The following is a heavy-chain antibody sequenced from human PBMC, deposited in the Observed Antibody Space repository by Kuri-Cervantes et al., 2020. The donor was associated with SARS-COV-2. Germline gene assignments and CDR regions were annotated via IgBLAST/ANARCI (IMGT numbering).Heavy chain of an antibody. J-gene: IGHJ6*02. V-gene: IGHV1-69*13. Sequence: SVKVSCKASGGTFSSYAISWVRQAPGQGLEWMGGIIPIFGTANYAQKFQGRVTITADESTSTVYMELSSLRSEDTAVYYCARVVGDYPYYYYYGMDVWGQGTTVTVSS. CDR3: ARVVGDYPYYYYYGMDV. D-gene: IGHD4-17*01. CDR2: IIPIFGTA. CDR1: GGTFSSYA.